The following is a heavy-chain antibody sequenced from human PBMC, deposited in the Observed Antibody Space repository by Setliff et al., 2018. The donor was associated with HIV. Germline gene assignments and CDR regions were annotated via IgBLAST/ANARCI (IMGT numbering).Heavy chain of an antibody. D-gene: IGHD2-15*01. CDR3: ARVGSYWTQFDY. V-gene: IGHV1-69*13. CDR1: GGTFRSHE. CDR2: IVPILNTG. J-gene: IGHJ4*01. Sequence: SVKVSCKASGGTFRSHEISWVRRAPGQGLEWMGGIVPILNTGNYAPKFQGRVTITADESTTTAYMELSSLRSEDTAVYYCARVGSYWTQFDYWGQGTLVTVSS.